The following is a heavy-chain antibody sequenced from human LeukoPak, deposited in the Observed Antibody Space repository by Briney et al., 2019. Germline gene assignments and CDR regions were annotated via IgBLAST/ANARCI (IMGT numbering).Heavy chain of an antibody. Sequence: PGGSLRLSCAVSRFPFSRYEMNWVRQAPGKGPEWVSYISSSGSTIYYADSVKGRFTISRDNAKNSLYLQMNSLRAEDTAVYYCARGSSSGWYFDCWGQGTLVTFSS. D-gene: IGHD6-19*01. CDR3: ARGSSSGWYFDC. CDR2: ISSSGSTI. CDR1: RFPFSRYE. V-gene: IGHV3-48*03. J-gene: IGHJ4*02.